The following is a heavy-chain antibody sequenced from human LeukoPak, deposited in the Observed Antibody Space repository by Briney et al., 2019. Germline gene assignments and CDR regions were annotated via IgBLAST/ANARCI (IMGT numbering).Heavy chain of an antibody. V-gene: IGHV3-33*06. CDR2: IWHDGSNK. D-gene: IGHD5-24*01. J-gene: IGHJ6*03. CDR3: AKDGDAYTEFYYYYMDV. CDR1: GFTFSDYG. Sequence: GGSLSLSCEASGFTFSDYGLHWVRQAPGKGLGGVALIWHDGSNKYYADSVMGRFTISRDNSKNTLYLQMNSLRAEDTAMYYCAKDGDAYTEFYYYYMDVWGKGTTVTVSS.